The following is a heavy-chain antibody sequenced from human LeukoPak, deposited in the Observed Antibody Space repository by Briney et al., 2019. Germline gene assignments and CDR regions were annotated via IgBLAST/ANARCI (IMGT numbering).Heavy chain of an antibody. D-gene: IGHD2-21*02. CDR1: GFTFDDYA. V-gene: IGHV3-9*01. J-gene: IGHJ6*03. CDR2: ISWNSGSI. CDR3: AREYVTSSSPLHYYYYMDV. Sequence: AGGSLRLSCAASGFTFDDYAMHWVRQAPGKGLEWVSGISWNSGSIGYADSVKGRFTISRDNAKNSLYLQMNSLRAEDTALYYCAREYVTSSSPLHYYYYMDVWGKGTTVTVSS.